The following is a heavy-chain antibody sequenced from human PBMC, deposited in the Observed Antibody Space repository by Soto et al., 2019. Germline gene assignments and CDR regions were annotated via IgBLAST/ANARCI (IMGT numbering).Heavy chain of an antibody. V-gene: IGHV1-46*01. CDR2: INPSGGST. CDR1: GYTFTSYY. Sequence: GASVKVSCKASGYTFTSYYMHWVRQAPGQGLEWMGIINPSGGSTSYAQKFQGRVTMTRDTSTDTAYMELSSLRSEDTAVYYCATVARYYDFWSGHPSPYYFDYWGQGTLVTVSS. J-gene: IGHJ4*02. CDR3: ATVARYYDFWSGHPSPYYFDY. D-gene: IGHD3-3*01.